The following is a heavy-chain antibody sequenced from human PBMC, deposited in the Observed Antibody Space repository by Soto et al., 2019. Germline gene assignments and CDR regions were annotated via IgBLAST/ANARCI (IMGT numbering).Heavy chain of an antibody. Sequence: QVQLVQSGAEVKKPGASVKVSCKASGYTFISYDISWVRQAPGQGLEWMGWISPYNGDTNYAQKLQGRVTSTTDTSTSTAYMELRSLRSDDTAVYYCARVGVSSWSNAFDIWGQGTMVTVSS. J-gene: IGHJ3*02. D-gene: IGHD6-13*01. CDR3: ARVGVSSWSNAFDI. CDR1: GYTFISYD. V-gene: IGHV1-18*01. CDR2: ISPYNGDT.